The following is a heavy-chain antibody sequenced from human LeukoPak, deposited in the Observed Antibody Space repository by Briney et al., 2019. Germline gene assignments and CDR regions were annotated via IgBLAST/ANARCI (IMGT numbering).Heavy chain of an antibody. CDR2: IYYSGST. CDR3: ARHYYDSTQGDY. D-gene: IGHD3-22*01. V-gene: IGHV4-39*01. CDR1: GGSISSSSYY. J-gene: IGHJ4*02. Sequence: PSETLSLTCTVSGGSISSSSYYWGWIRQPPGKGLEWIGSIYYSGSTYYNPSLKSRVTISVDTSKNQFSLKLSSVTAAGTAVYYCARHYYDSTQGDYWGQGTLVTVSS.